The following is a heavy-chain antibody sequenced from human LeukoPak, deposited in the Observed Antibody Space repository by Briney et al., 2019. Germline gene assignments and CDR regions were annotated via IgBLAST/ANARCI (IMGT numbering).Heavy chain of an antibody. Sequence: PGGSLRLSCAASGFTFSSYEVNWVRQAPGKGLEWVSYISSSGSTIYYADSVKGRFTISRDNAKNSLYLQMNSLRAEDTAVYYCARDRGYSYGYPYYFDYWGQGTLVTVSS. J-gene: IGHJ4*02. D-gene: IGHD5-18*01. CDR3: ARDRGYSYGYPYYFDY. CDR2: ISSSGSTI. V-gene: IGHV3-48*03. CDR1: GFTFSSYE.